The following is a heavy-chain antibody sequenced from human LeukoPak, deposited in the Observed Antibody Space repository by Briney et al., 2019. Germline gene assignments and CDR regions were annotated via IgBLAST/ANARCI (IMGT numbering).Heavy chain of an antibody. D-gene: IGHD2-2*01. CDR1: GFTFSSYG. CDR3: ARAYCSGNSCYGEGFDY. V-gene: IGHV3-33*01. J-gene: IGHJ4*02. Sequence: QPGGSLRISCAASGFTFSSYGMHGVRQAPGKGLELVAVIWYDGSNKYYADSVNDRFTISRDNSKNTLYLQMNSLRSEDTAVYYCARAYCSGNSCYGEGFDYWGQGTLVTVSS. CDR2: IWYDGSNK.